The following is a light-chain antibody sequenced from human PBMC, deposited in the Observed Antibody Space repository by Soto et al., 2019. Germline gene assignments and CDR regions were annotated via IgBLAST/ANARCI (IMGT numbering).Light chain of an antibody. J-gene: IGKJ2*01. CDR2: ATS. CDR3: QQYNNCYT. V-gene: IGKV3-15*01. Sequence: EIVVTRSAATLSVSPGERAEFSCRASQSINGNLAWYQRKPGHAPRILMYATSVRATGIPASFSGSGSGTEYTLTISSLKSEDFAVFYCQQYNNCYTFGQGTQLEIK. CDR1: QSINGN.